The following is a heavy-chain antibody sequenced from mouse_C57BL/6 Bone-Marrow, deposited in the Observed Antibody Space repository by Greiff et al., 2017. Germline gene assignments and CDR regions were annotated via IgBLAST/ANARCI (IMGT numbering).Heavy chain of an antibody. J-gene: IGHJ2*01. CDR2: INPYNGGT. CDR3: ARSKWYYFDY. D-gene: IGHD1-3*01. CDR1: GYTFTDYY. V-gene: IGHV1-19*01. Sequence: EVQGVESGPVLVKPGASVKMSCKASGYTFTDYYMNWVKQSHGKSLEWIGVINPYNGGTSYNQKFKGKATLTVDKSSSTAYMELNSLTSEDSAVYYCARSKWYYFDYWGQGTTLTVSS.